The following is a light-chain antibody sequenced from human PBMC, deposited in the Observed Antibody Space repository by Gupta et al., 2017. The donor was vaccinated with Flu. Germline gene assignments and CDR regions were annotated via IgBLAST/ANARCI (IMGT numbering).Light chain of an antibody. CDR3: QQGYSTPLS. CDR1: QTINKN. Sequence: DIQLTQSPSSLSASVGDRVTITCRASQTINKNLNWYQQKPGKAPKVLIYGASNLQSGVPSRFSGSGSGTHFTLSISSLQSEDFATYYCQQGYSTPLSFGGGTKVEIK. V-gene: IGKV1-39*01. J-gene: IGKJ4*01. CDR2: GAS.